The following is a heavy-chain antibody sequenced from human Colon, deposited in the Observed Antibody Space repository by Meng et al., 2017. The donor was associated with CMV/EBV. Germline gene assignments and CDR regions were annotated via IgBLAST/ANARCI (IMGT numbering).Heavy chain of an antibody. D-gene: IGHD1-14*01. J-gene: IGHJ5*02. Sequence: GGSLRLSCAASGFAFSGYWMHWARQAPGKGLVWVSRINHDGSYTIYADSVKSRFTISRDNAKNTLYLQMNTLRAEDTAVYYCVRENGPDASRGNRFDPWGQGTLVTVSS. CDR3: VRENGPDASRGNRFDP. CDR2: INHDGSYT. CDR1: GFAFSGYW. V-gene: IGHV3-74*01.